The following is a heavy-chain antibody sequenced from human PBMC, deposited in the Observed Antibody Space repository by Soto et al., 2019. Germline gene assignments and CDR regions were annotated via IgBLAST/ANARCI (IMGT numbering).Heavy chain of an antibody. D-gene: IGHD2-2*01. J-gene: IGHJ6*02. CDR2: IYHSGST. V-gene: IGHV4-4*02. CDR3: ARDNHIVVVPTSLGVVDV. CDR1: GGSISSNKW. Sequence: QVQLQESGPGLVKPSETLSLTCAVYGGSISSNKWWSWVRQPPGKGLEWIGEIYHSGSTNYNPSLKSRVTISLEKSTNQFSLKLTSVTVAVSAVYYCARDNHIVVVPTSLGVVDVWGQGTTVTVSS.